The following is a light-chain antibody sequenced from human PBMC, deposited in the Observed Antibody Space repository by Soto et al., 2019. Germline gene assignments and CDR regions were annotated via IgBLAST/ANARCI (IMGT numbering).Light chain of an antibody. V-gene: IGKV3-15*01. J-gene: IGKJ1*01. CDR1: QRISSN. CDR2: RAS. Sequence: SRAESPPHSCLASQRISSNLAWYQQKLGQAPRLLIYRASTRATGIPARFSGSGSGTEFTLTICSLQSEDFALYCCHQYEKWPPKFGQGTKVEIK. CDR3: HQYEKWPPK.